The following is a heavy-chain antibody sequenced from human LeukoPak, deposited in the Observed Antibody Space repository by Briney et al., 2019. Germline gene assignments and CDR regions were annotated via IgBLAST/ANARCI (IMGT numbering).Heavy chain of an antibody. CDR2: IYHSGST. D-gene: IGHD4-17*01. J-gene: IGHJ3*02. CDR1: GYSISSGYY. V-gene: IGHV4-38-2*01. Sequence: SETLSLTCAVSGYSISSGYYWGWIRQPPGKGLEGIGSIYHSGSTYYNPSLKSRVTISVDTSKNQFSLKLSSVTAADTAVYYCARTVDYGGAFDIWGQGTMVTVSS. CDR3: ARTVDYGGAFDI.